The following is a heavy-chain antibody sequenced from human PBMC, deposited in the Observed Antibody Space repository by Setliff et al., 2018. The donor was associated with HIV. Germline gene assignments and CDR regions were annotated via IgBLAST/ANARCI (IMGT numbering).Heavy chain of an antibody. J-gene: IGHJ6*03. CDR1: GGSISSSSYY. Sequence: NPSETLSLTCTVSGGSISSSSYYWAWIRQPPGKGLEYIGSVYFSGRAYYNPSLKSRVTISLGTSKNQFSLKLSSVTAADTAVYYCARLEYYYYMDVWGNGTTVTSP. CDR2: VYFSGRA. V-gene: IGHV4-39*01. CDR3: ARLEYYYYMDV.